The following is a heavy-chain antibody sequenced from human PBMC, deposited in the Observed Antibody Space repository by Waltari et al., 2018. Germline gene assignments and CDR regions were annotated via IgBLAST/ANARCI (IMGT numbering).Heavy chain of an antibody. J-gene: IGHJ3*02. D-gene: IGHD3-16*02. Sequence: QVQLQESGPGLVKPSQTLSLTCTVSGGPISSGDYYWSWIRPPPGKGLEWIGYIYYSGSTYYNPSLKSRVTISVDTSKNQFSLKLSSVTAADTAVYYCARVTSHYDYIWGSYHDAFDIWGQGTMVTVSS. CDR3: ARVTSHYDYIWGSYHDAFDI. CDR2: IYYSGST. V-gene: IGHV4-30-4*08. CDR1: GGPISSGDYY.